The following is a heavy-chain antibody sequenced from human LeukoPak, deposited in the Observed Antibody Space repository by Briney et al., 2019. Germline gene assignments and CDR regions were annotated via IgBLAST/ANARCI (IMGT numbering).Heavy chain of an antibody. J-gene: IGHJ4*02. CDR1: GGSFSGYY. V-gene: IGHV4-34*01. D-gene: IGHD1-14*01. CDR3: ARGGLNRNYFDS. Sequence: PSETLSLTCAVYGGSFSGYYWSWIRQPPGKELEWIGEIKEGGSTKYIPSLESRVTISVDTSKNQFSLKVNSVAAADTAVYYCARGGLNRNYFDSWGQGILVTVSS. CDR2: IKEGGST.